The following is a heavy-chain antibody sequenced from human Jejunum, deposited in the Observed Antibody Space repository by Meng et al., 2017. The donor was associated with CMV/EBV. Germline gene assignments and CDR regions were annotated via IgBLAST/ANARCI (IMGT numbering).Heavy chain of an antibody. CDR2: ISSSSNTI. CDR1: GFTFSRYS. D-gene: IGHD2-21*02. J-gene: IGHJ4*02. V-gene: IGHV3-48*04. Sequence: AASGFTFSRYSMNWVRQAPGKGLEWISYISSSSNTIYFADSAKGRFTISRDNAKNSLYLQMNSLRADDTAVYYCARDYRRGDGSGWGQGTLVTVSS. CDR3: ARDYRRGDGSG.